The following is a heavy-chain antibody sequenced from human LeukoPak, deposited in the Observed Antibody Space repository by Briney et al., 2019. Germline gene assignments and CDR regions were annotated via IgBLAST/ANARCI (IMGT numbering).Heavy chain of an antibody. CDR1: GYTFTDYF. D-gene: IGHD3-10*01. CDR2: INPYSGLT. J-gene: IGHJ4*02. Sequence: ASVKVSCKASGYTFTDYFIHWVRQAPGQGLAWMGWINPYSGLTEYAENFQGRVTMTRDTSISTVYMDLSRAKFDDTAIYYCVRSRLNYFGDQWGQGTLVTVSS. V-gene: IGHV1-2*02. CDR3: VRSRLNYFGDQ.